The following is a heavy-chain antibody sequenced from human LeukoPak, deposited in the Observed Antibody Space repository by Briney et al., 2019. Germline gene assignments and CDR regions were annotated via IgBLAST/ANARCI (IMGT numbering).Heavy chain of an antibody. CDR2: ISYDGSNK. J-gene: IGHJ4*02. D-gene: IGHD2-8*01. CDR3: ARAPGSEVYAISGANKD. CDR1: GFTFSSYG. Sequence: GGSLRLSCAASGFTFSSYGMHWVRQAPGKGLEWVAVISYDGSNKYYADSVKGRFTISRDNSKNTLYLQMNSLRAEDTAVYYCARAPGSEVYAISGANKDWGQGTLVTVSS. V-gene: IGHV3-30*03.